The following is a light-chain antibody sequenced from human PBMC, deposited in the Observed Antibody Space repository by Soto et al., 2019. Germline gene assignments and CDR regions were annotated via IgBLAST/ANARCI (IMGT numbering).Light chain of an antibody. CDR3: HQYNNWPRA. Sequence: EIVMTQSPGALSVSPGERVTFSCRASESVGNNLAWYQQRPGQTPSLLIYGASIRAPGVPARFSDSGSGTEFTLTISSLQSEDFAVYYCHQYNNWPRAFGQGTKLDLK. CDR2: GAS. CDR1: ESVGNN. V-gene: IGKV3-15*01. J-gene: IGKJ2*01.